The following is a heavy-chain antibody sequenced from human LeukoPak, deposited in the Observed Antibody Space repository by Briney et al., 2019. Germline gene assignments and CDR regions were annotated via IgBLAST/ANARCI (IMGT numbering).Heavy chain of an antibody. CDR1: GFTFSTYE. D-gene: IGHD6-19*01. V-gene: IGHV3-48*03. J-gene: IGHJ4*02. CDR2: ITSSGSGI. CDR3: ARVITTNWYSSNY. Sequence: PGGSLRLSCAASGFTFSTYEMNWVRQAPGKGLEWISYITSSGSGIYYADSVKGRFTISRDNAKNSLYLQMNSLRAEDTAVYYCARVITTNWYSSNYWGQGTLVTVSS.